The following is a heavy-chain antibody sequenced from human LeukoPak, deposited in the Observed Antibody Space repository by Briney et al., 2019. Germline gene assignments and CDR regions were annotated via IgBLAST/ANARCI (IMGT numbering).Heavy chain of an antibody. V-gene: IGHV3-15*01. CDR2: IKSKTDGGTT. J-gene: IGHJ3*02. Sequence: GGSLRLSCAASGFTFSNAWMSWVRQAPGKGLEWVGRIKSKTDGGTTDYAAPVKGRFTISRDDSKNTLYLQMNSLKTEDTAVYYCTTGSSIVVNTYTFVDAFDIWGQGTMVTVSS. CDR1: GFTFSNAW. D-gene: IGHD3-22*01. CDR3: TTGSSIVVNTYTFVDAFDI.